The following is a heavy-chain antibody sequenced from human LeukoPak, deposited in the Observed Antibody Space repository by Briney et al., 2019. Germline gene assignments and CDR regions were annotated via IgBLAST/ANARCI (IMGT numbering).Heavy chain of an antibody. CDR3: ARDMADYYDSSGINWFHP. CDR1: GGSISGYY. J-gene: IGHJ5*02. CDR2: IYYSGST. Sequence: SETLSLTCTVSGGSISGYYWSWIRQPPGKGLEWIGYIYYSGSTNYNPSLKSRVTISVDTSKNQFSLKLSSVTAADTAVYYCARDMADYYDSSGINWFHPWGQDTVVTVSS. V-gene: IGHV4-59*01. D-gene: IGHD3-22*01.